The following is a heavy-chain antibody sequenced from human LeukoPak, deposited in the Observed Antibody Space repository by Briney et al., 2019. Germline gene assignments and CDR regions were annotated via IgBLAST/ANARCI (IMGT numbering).Heavy chain of an antibody. D-gene: IGHD3-22*01. CDR1: GLMFSSHG. CDR3: ARARNNYDSSGYSALDY. CDR2: IWYDGGNE. Sequence: GRSLRLSYAASSGLMFSSHGMHLVRQAPGKGLEWVAVIWYDGGNEYYADSVKGRFTISRDNSKNTLYLQMNSLRAEDTAVYYCARARNNYDSSGYSALDYWGQGTLVTVSS. V-gene: IGHV3-33*01. J-gene: IGHJ4*02.